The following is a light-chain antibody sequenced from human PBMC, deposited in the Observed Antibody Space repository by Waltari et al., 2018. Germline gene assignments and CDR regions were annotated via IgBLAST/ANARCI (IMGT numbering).Light chain of an antibody. CDR3: AAWDDSLNGPV. Sequence: QSVLTQPPSASKTPGQRVTISCSGSSSNIGSNTVNWYQQLPGTAPNLLIYSNNQRPSGVPDRFSGSKSGTSASLAISGLQSEDEAEYHCAAWDDSLNGPVFGGGTKLTVL. CDR1: SSNIGSNT. V-gene: IGLV1-44*01. J-gene: IGLJ3*02. CDR2: SNN.